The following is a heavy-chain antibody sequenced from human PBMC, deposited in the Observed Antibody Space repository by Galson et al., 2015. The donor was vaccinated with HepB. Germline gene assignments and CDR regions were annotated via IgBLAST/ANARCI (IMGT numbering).Heavy chain of an antibody. Sequence: QSGAEVKKPGESLKISCKGSGYSFTSYWIGWVRQMPGKGLEWMGIIYPGDSDTRYSPSFQGQVTISADKSISTAYLQWSSLKASDTAMYYCARLAVLGLGYCSSTSCPLRGYFDLWGRGTLVTVSS. CDR3: ARLAVLGLGYCSSTSCPLRGYFDL. J-gene: IGHJ2*01. V-gene: IGHV5-51*01. CDR2: IYPGDSDT. D-gene: IGHD2-2*01. CDR1: GYSFTSYW.